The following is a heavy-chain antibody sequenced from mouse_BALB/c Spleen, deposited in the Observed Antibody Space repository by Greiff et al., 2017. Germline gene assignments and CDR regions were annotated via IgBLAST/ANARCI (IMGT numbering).Heavy chain of an antibody. CDR1: GFSLTSYG. CDR2: IWAGGST. V-gene: IGHV2-9*02. J-gene: IGHJ4*01. CDR3: ARDDYDGYAMDY. D-gene: IGHD2-4*01. Sequence: VQRVESGPGLVAPSQSLSITCTVSGFSLTSYGVHWVRQPPGKGLEWLGVIWAGGSTNYNSALMSRLSISKDNSKSQVFLKMNSLQTDDTAMYYCARDDYDGYAMDYWGQGTSVTVSS.